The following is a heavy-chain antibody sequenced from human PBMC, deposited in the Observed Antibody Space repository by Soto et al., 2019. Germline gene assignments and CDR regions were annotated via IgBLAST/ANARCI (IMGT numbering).Heavy chain of an antibody. CDR2: ISWNSGSI. Sequence: HPGGSLRLSCAASGFTFDDYAMHWVRQAPGKGLEWVSGISWNSGSIGYADSVKGRFTISRDNAKNSLYLQMNSLRAEDTALYYCAKDIRRSLGFDYWGQGTLVTVSS. J-gene: IGHJ4*02. CDR3: AKDIRRSLGFDY. D-gene: IGHD3-10*01. CDR1: GFTFDDYA. V-gene: IGHV3-9*01.